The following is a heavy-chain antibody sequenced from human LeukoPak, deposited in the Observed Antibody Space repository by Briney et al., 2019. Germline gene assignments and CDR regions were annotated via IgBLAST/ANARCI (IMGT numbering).Heavy chain of an antibody. CDR3: ARAPITSPFYFDY. Sequence: GGSLRLSCAASGFTFSSYSMNWVRQAPGKGLEWVSSISSSSSYIYYADSVKGRFTISRDNAKNSLYLQMDSLRAEDTASYYCARAPITSPFYFDYWGQGTLVTVSS. V-gene: IGHV3-21*04. CDR1: GFTFSSYS. CDR2: ISSSSSYI. D-gene: IGHD2-2*01. J-gene: IGHJ4*02.